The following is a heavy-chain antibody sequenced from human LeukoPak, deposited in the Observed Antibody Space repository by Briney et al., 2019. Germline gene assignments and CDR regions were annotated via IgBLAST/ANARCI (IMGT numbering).Heavy chain of an antibody. CDR3: ARLPSSRNHGTFDI. D-gene: IGHD6-13*01. J-gene: IGHJ3*02. CDR2: IYPGDSDT. CDR1: GYRFTSYW. Sequence: GESLKISCKGSGYRFTSYWIGWVRQMPGKGLEWMGIIYPGDSDTRHSPSFQGQVTISADKSISTAYLQWSSLKASDTALYYCARLPSSRNHGTFDIWGQGTMVSVSS. V-gene: IGHV5-51*01.